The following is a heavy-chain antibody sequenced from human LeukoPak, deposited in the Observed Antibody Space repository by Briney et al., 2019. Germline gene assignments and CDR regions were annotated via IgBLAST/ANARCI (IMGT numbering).Heavy chain of an antibody. D-gene: IGHD4-11*01. CDR1: GFTFSSYW. CDR3: ARDNAYMFDF. V-gene: IGHV3-74*01. CDR2: INTDGRTT. J-gene: IGHJ4*02. Sequence: GGSLRLSCAASGFTFSSYWMNWVRQAPGKGLVWVAHINTDGRTTTYADSVKGRFTVARDNAKNTLYLEMNRLRVEDTAVYYCARDNAYMFDFWGQGTQVTVSS.